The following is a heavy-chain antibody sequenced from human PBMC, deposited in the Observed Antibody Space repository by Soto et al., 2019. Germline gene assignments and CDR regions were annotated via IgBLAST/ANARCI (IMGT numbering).Heavy chain of an antibody. CDR2: IYYSGRT. CDR1: GESISSSSYY. V-gene: IGHV4-39*01. J-gene: IGHJ4*02. D-gene: IGHD2-21*02. CDR3: ARQRTTVVTQAYFDH. Sequence: SEALSLSCIVSGESISSSSYYWGWIRQPPGKGLEWIGSIYYSGRTYYNPSFKSRVTISIDTSKNQFSLKLSSVTATDTAVYYCARQRTTVVTQAYFDHWGQGALVTVSS.